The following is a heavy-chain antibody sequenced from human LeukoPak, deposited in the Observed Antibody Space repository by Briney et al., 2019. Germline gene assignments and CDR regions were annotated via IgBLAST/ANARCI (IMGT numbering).Heavy chain of an antibody. CDR2: IYTSGST. J-gene: IGHJ5*02. Sequence: SETLSLTCTVSGGSISSYYWSWLRQPAGKGLEWIGRIYTSGSTNYNPSLKSRVTMSVDTSKNQFSLKLSSVTAADTAVYYCARDSVAAADNWFDPWGQGTLVTVSS. D-gene: IGHD6-13*01. V-gene: IGHV4-4*07. CDR3: ARDSVAAADNWFDP. CDR1: GGSISSYY.